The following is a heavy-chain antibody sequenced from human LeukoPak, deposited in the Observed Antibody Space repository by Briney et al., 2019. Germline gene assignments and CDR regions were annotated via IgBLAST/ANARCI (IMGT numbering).Heavy chain of an antibody. CDR3: ARDTYYDSGFHYYNY. D-gene: IGHD3-22*01. Sequence: ASVKVSCKASGYTFTDYYIHWVRQAPGQGLEWMGWIDPKSGGTDYALNFQGRVTMTRDTSIATASMELSRLTSDNTAVYYCARDTYYDSGFHYYNYWGQGTLVTVPS. J-gene: IGHJ4*02. V-gene: IGHV1-2*02. CDR2: IDPKSGGT. CDR1: GYTFTDYY.